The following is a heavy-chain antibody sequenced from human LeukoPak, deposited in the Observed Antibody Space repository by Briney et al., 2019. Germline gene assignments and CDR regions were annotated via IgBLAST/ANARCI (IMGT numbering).Heavy chain of an antibody. V-gene: IGHV3-30*04. D-gene: IGHD4-17*01. CDR1: GFTFSSYV. CDR2: ISYAGTNK. CDR3: AKDPSLGYGDANDGYFDY. Sequence: PGRSLRLSCAASGFTFSSYVMNWVRQARGKGLEWVAVISYAGTNKYYADSVKGRFTISRDNSKNTLYLQMNSLRAEDTAVYYCAKDPSLGYGDANDGYFDYWGQGTLVTVSS. J-gene: IGHJ4*02.